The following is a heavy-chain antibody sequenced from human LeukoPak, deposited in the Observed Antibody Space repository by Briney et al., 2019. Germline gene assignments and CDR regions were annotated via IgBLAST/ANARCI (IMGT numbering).Heavy chain of an antibody. CDR1: GYTFTNYA. J-gene: IGHJ3*02. CDR3: ARIRDGYNDAYDI. V-gene: IGHV1-3*03. CDR2: INAVTGDT. D-gene: IGHD5-24*01. Sequence: ASVKVSCKASGYTFTNYAMHWVRQAPGQRLEWMGWINAVTGDTKYSQEFQGRVTMTRDTSASTVYMELSSLRSEDTAIYYCARIRDGYNDAYDIWGQGTVVTVPS.